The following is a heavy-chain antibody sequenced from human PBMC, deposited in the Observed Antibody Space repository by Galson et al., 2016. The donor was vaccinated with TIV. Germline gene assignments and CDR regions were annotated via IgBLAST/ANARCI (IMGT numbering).Heavy chain of an antibody. J-gene: IGHJ4*02. CDR2: IIPIIGMT. CDR3: ARAGVGAARDGGDY. CDR1: GSIFSTYT. V-gene: IGHV1-69*02. D-gene: IGHD6-6*01. Sequence: SVKVSCKASGSIFSTYTIFWVRQAPGQGLEWMGRIIPIIGMTNYAQKFQGRVTITADTSTNTAYMELGSLRSEDTAIYYCARAGVGAARDGGDYWDQGTLVTVSS.